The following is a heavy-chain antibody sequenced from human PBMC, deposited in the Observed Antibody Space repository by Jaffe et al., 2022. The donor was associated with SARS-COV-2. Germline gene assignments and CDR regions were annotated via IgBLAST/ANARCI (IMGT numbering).Heavy chain of an antibody. V-gene: IGHV3-33*01. CDR3: ARGEGVYSSSSHFDY. CDR1: GFTFSSYG. D-gene: IGHD6-6*01. J-gene: IGHJ4*02. CDR2: IWYDGSNK. Sequence: QVQLVESGGGVVQPGRSLRLSCAASGFTFSSYGMHWVRQAPGKGLEWVAVIWYDGSNKYYADSVKGRFTISRDNSKNTLYLQMNSLRAEDTAVYYCARGEGVYSSSSHFDYWGQGTLVTVSS.